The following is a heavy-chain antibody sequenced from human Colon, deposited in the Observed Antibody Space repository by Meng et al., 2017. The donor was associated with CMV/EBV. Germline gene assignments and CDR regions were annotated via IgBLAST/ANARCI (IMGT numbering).Heavy chain of an antibody. CDR2: VYISGNT. D-gene: IGHD3-10*01. V-gene: IGHV4-4*07. Sequence: QVQLRGPGPGLVKPSETLSLTCTVSGASITSYYWSWIRQPAGKGLEWIGRVYISGNTNYNPSLKSRVTMSIDTSKNQLSLNIRSVTAADTAVYYCARDSNLSGLAYWGQGTLVTVSS. CDR1: GASITSYY. CDR3: ARDSNLSGLAY. J-gene: IGHJ4*02.